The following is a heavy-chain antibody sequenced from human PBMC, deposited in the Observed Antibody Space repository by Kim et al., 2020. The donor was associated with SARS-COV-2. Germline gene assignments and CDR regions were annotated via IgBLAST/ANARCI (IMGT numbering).Heavy chain of an antibody. CDR3: ARGTLLWFGELYSRTAGSVGLDY. D-gene: IGHD3-10*01. CDR2: IWYDGSNK. J-gene: IGHJ4*02. CDR1: GFTFSSYG. V-gene: IGHV3-33*01. Sequence: GGSLRLSCAASGFTFSSYGMHWVRQAPGKGLEWVAVIWYDGSNKYYADSVKGRFTISRDNSKNTLYLQMNSLRAEDTAVYYCARGTLLWFGELYSRTAGSVGLDYWGQGTLVTVSS.